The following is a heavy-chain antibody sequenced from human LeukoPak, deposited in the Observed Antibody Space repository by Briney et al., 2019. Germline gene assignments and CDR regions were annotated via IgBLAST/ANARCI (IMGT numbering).Heavy chain of an antibody. CDR1: GFTFSSYG. Sequence: GGSLRLSCAASGFTFSSYGMHWVRQAPGKGLEWVAVIWYDGSNKYYADSVKGRFTISRDNSKNTLYLQMNRLRAEDTAVYYCATVGLGYSGYGPWDYWGQGTLVTVSS. CDR2: IWYDGSNK. J-gene: IGHJ4*02. CDR3: ATVGLGYSGYGPWDY. D-gene: IGHD5-12*01. V-gene: IGHV3-33*01.